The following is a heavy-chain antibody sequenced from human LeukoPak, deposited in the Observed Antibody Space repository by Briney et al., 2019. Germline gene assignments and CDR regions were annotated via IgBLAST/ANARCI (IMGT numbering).Heavy chain of an antibody. D-gene: IGHD5-24*01. CDR2: IYTSGST. V-gene: IGHV4-61*02. CDR1: GGSISSGSYY. CDR3: ARDGYNYRRFDY. Sequence: PSETLSLTCTVSGGSISSGSYYWRWIRQPAGKGLELIVRIYTSGSTNYNPSLKSRVTISVATSKNQFSLKLSSVTAADTAVYYCARDGYNYRRFDYWGQGTLVTVSS. J-gene: IGHJ4*02.